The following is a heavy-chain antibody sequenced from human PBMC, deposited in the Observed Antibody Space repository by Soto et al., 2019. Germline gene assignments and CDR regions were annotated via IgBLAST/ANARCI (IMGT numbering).Heavy chain of an antibody. J-gene: IGHJ4*02. Sequence: PGGSLRLSCVASGFTFTNYAINWVRQAPGKGLEWVSGIGVSGASTYYADSVKGRFTVSSDNSKNTVYLQMNSLRVEDTAVYFCAKGMYNSDSSGYRLFDYWGQGTRVTVSS. D-gene: IGHD3-22*01. CDR1: GFTFTNYA. CDR2: IGVSGAST. CDR3: AKGMYNSDSSGYRLFDY. V-gene: IGHV3-23*01.